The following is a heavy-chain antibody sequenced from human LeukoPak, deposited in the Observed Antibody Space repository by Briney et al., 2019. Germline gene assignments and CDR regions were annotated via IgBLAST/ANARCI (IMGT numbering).Heavy chain of an antibody. Sequence: SETLSLTCTVSGGSISSYYWSWIRQPPGKGLEWIGYIYYSGSTNYNPSLKSRVTISVDTSKNQFSLKLSSVTAADTAVYYCARDRLSGGIHDYWGQGTLVTVSS. CDR1: GGSISSYY. CDR2: IYYSGST. J-gene: IGHJ4*02. CDR3: ARDRLSGGIHDY. D-gene: IGHD2-15*01. V-gene: IGHV4-59*12.